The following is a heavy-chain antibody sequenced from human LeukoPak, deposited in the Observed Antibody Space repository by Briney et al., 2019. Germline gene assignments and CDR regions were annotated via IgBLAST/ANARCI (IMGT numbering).Heavy chain of an antibody. CDR1: GYTFTSYG. CDR3: AIPRGSHSLDY. V-gene: IGHV1-8*02. J-gene: IGHJ4*02. CDR2: MNPNSGNT. Sequence: ASVKVSCKASGYTFTSYGINWLRQATGQGLEWMGWMNPNSGNTVNAQKFQGRVTMTRNTSISTAYMELSRLRAEDTAVYCCAIPRGSHSLDYWGQGTLVTLSS. D-gene: IGHD1-26*01.